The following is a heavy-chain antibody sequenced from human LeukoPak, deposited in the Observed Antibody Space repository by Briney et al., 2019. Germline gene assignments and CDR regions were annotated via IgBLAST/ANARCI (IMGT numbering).Heavy chain of an antibody. Sequence: GGSLRLSCAASGFTFSSYSMNWVRQAPGKGLEWVSYISSSSSTIYYADSVKGRFTISRDNAKNSLYLQMNSLRAEDTAVYYCARDGNYCSGGSCYSVDYYGMDVWGQGTTVTVSS. D-gene: IGHD2-15*01. CDR2: ISSSSSTI. CDR3: ARDGNYCSGGSCYSVDYYGMDV. J-gene: IGHJ6*02. V-gene: IGHV3-48*04. CDR1: GFTFSSYS.